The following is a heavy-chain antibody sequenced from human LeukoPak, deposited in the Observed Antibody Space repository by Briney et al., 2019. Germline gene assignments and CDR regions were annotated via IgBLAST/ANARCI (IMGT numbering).Heavy chain of an antibody. CDR1: GYSFTSYW. D-gene: IGHD3-9*01. V-gene: IGHV5-51*01. CDR3: ARPEGHYDILTGGSLDY. Sequence: GESLKISCKGSGYSFTSYWIGWVRHMPGKGLEWMGIIYPGDSDTRYSPSFQGQVTISADKSISTAYLQWSSLKASDTAMYYCARPEGHYDILTGGSLDYWGQGTLVTVSS. CDR2: IYPGDSDT. J-gene: IGHJ4*02.